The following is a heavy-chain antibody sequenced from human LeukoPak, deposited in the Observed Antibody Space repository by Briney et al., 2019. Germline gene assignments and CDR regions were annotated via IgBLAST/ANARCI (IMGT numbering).Heavy chain of an antibody. D-gene: IGHD7-27*01. CDR2: IRYDGSNK. V-gene: IGHV3-30*02. CDR1: GFTFSSYG. J-gene: IGHJ4*02. Sequence: GGSLRLSCAASGFTFSSYGMHSVRQAPGKGLEWVAFIRYDGSNKYYADSVKGRFTISRDNSKNTLYLQMNSLRAEDTAVYYCAKDYWGLDPPNYFDYWGQGTLVTVSS. CDR3: AKDYWGLDPPNYFDY.